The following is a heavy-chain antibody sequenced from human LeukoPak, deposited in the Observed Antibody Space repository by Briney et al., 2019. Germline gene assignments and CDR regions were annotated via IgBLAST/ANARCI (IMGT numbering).Heavy chain of an antibody. V-gene: IGHV4-34*01. J-gene: IGHJ5*02. CDR3: ARQRYYGSGSYSLNWFDP. CDR2: IYYSDTT. Sequence: PSETLSLTCAVYGLTFSGYYWSWIRQPPGKGLEWIGSIYYSDTTYYNPSLKSRVTISVDTSKNQFSLRLSSVTDADTAVYYCARQRYYGSGSYSLNWFDPWGQGTLVTVSS. D-gene: IGHD3-10*01. CDR1: GLTFSGYY.